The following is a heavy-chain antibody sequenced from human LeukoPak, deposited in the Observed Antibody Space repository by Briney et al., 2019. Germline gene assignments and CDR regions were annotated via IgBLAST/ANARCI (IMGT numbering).Heavy chain of an antibody. D-gene: IGHD6-19*01. Sequence: ASVKVSCKASGYTFTSYGISWVRQAPGQGLEWMGWISAYNGNTNYAQKLQGRVTMTTDTSTSTAYMELRSLRSDDTAVYYCARYLRSGWISSTFYWFDPWGQGTLVTVSS. J-gene: IGHJ5*02. CDR3: ARYLRSGWISSTFYWFDP. V-gene: IGHV1-18*01. CDR1: GYTFTSYG. CDR2: ISAYNGNT.